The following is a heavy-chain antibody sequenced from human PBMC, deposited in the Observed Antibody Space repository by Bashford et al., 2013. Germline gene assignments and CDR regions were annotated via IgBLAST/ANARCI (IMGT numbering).Heavy chain of an antibody. J-gene: IGHJ4*02. V-gene: IGHV3-23*01. CDR3: AKYASSWYFDS. D-gene: IGHD6-13*01. CDR2: TVSSRDGST. Sequence: VRQAPGKGLEWVSTTVSSRDGSTYYADSVKGRFTISRDNSKNTLYLQVNSLRAEDTALYYCAKYASSWYFDSWGQGTLVTVSS.